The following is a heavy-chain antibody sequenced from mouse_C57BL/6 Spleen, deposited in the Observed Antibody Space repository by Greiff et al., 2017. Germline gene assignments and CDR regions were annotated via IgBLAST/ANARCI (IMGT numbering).Heavy chain of an antibody. J-gene: IGHJ3*01. V-gene: IGHV1-53*01. D-gene: IGHD1-1*01. CDR2: INPSNGGT. CDR3: ARASTTVVATTPFAY. CDR1: GYTFTSYW. Sequence: QVQLKQPGTELVKPGASVKLSCKASGYTFTSYWMPWVKQRPGQGLEWIGNINPSNGGTNYNEKFKSKATLTVDKSSSTAYMQLSSLTSEDSAVYYCARASTTVVATTPFAYWGQGTLVTVSA.